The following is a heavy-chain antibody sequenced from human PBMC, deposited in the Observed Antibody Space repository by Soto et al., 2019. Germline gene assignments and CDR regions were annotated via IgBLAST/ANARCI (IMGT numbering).Heavy chain of an antibody. CDR1: GLTLRNYP. V-gene: IGHV3-23*01. CDR3: AKGGLLPRANRWF. J-gene: IGHJ4*02. D-gene: IGHD2-2*01. CDR2: ISGSGVDT. Sequence: GSLRLSCAASGLTLRNYPMTWVRQAPGKGLDWVSTISGSGVDTYYPNSVKGRVTISRDNSKNTLYLQINSLRAEDTAIYYCAKGGLLPRANRWFWGQGTLVTVSS.